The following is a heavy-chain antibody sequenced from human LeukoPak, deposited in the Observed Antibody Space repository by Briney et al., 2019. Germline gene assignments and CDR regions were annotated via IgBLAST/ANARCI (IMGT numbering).Heavy chain of an antibody. CDR2: ISSSGSTI. V-gene: IGHV3-11*01. D-gene: IGHD3-10*01. Sequence: GGSLRLSCAASGFTFSDYYMSWIRQAPGKGLEWVSYISSSGSTIYYADSVKGRFTISRDNAKNSLYLQMNSLRAEDTAVYYCARDPYGSGSYYNWFDPWGQGTLVTVSS. J-gene: IGHJ5*02. CDR1: GFTFSDYY. CDR3: ARDPYGSGSYYNWFDP.